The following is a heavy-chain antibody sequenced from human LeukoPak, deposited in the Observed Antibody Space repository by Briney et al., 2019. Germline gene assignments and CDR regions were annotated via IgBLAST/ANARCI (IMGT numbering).Heavy chain of an antibody. Sequence: GASVKVSCKTSGYTFTSYGVSWVRQAPGQGLEWMGWISGYNGNTNYAQKYRGRVTMTTDTSTSTVYMELSSLRSEDTAVYYCARDPEPVHFDYWGQGTLVTVSS. CDR3: ARDPEPVHFDY. J-gene: IGHJ4*02. CDR1: GYTFTSYG. CDR2: ISGYNGNT. D-gene: IGHD1-14*01. V-gene: IGHV1-18*01.